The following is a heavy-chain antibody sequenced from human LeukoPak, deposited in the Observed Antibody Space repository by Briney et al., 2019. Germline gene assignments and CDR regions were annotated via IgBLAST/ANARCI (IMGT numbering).Heavy chain of an antibody. D-gene: IGHD4-17*01. CDR1: GLPLSNYG. Sequence: GGSLRLSCAASGLPLSNYGMHWVRQAPGKGLEWVALIRYDGSYKYYSDFVKGRFTISRDASKNTVYLQMNSLRAEDTAVYSCAKWSGDYPSYHLDYWGQGTLVTVSS. J-gene: IGHJ4*02. CDR2: IRYDGSYK. V-gene: IGHV3-33*08. CDR3: AKWSGDYPSYHLDY.